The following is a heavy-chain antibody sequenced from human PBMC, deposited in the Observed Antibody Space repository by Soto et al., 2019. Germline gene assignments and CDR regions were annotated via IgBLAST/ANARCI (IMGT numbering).Heavy chain of an antibody. CDR1: GFTFGDYA. CDR3: SRQFYDFSSGYYLYYFDH. J-gene: IGHJ4*01. V-gene: IGHV3-49*03. Sequence: GGSLRLSCTTSGFTFGDYAMSWFRQAQGQGLEWVGFIRSKSFGGTPEYAASVKGRFSISRDDSKSIAYLQMNSLKTEDTALYYCSRQFYDFSSGYYLYYFDHWGQGALVTVSS. D-gene: IGHD3-3*01. CDR2: IRSKSFGGTP.